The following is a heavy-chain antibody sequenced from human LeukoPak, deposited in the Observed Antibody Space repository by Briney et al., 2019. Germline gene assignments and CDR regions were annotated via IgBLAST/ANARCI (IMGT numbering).Heavy chain of an antibody. CDR3: TTELDVRPNHY. Sequence: GGSLRLSCAASGLTFSNAWMSWVRQAPGKGLEWVGRIKRKSDGGTTDYAAPVKGRFTISRDDSKNTLYLQMNSLKSEDTAVYYCTTELDVRPNHYWGQGTLVTISS. D-gene: IGHD1-14*01. CDR2: IKRKSDGGTT. V-gene: IGHV3-15*01. J-gene: IGHJ4*02. CDR1: GLTFSNAW.